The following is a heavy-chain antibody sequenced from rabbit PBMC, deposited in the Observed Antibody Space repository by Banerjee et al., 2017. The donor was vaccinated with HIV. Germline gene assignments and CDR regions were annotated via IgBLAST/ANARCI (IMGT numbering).Heavy chain of an antibody. Sequence: EESGGDLVKPGASLTLTCTASGFSFSSSYYMCWVRQAPGKGLEWIACIYAGSSGSTYYASWAKGRFTISKTSSTTVTLQMTSLTAADTASYFCARLYAGYAGYGYPTYNLWGPGTLVTVS. CDR2: IYAGSSGST. J-gene: IGHJ4*01. CDR1: GFSFSSSYY. D-gene: IGHD6-1*01. V-gene: IGHV1S40*01. CDR3: ARLYAGYAGYGYPTYNL.